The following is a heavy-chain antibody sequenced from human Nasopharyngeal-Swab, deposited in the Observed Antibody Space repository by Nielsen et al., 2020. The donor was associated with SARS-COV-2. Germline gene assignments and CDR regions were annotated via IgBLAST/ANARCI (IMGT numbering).Heavy chain of an antibody. D-gene: IGHD5-24*01. V-gene: IGHV4-34*01. CDR2: INQSGST. J-gene: IGHJ2*01. CDR3: ARGRRDDYKRGWYFDL. CDR1: VGSFSDYQ. Sequence: GSLRLSCAVYVGSFSDYQWSWIRQPPGKGLEWIGEINQSGSTNCNPSLESRVSMSVDTSKNQFSLKLSSVTAADTALYFCARGRRDDYKRGWYFDLWGRGNMVTVTS.